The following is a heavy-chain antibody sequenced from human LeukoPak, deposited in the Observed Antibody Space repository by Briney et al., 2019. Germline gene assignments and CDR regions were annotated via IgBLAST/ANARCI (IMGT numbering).Heavy chain of an antibody. Sequence: GGSLRLSCAASGFTFSSYSMNWVRQAPGKGLEWVSSISSSSSYIYYADSVKGRFTISRDNAKNSLYLQMNSLRAEDTAVYYCARAVGLEQWLVRYYYYYMDVWGKGTTVTISS. V-gene: IGHV3-21*01. D-gene: IGHD6-19*01. CDR2: ISSSSSYI. J-gene: IGHJ6*03. CDR1: GFTFSSYS. CDR3: ARAVGLEQWLVRYYYYYMDV.